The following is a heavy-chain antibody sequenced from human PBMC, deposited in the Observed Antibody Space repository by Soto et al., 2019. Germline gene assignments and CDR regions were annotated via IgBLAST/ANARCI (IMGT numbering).Heavy chain of an antibody. V-gene: IGHV1-18*01. CDR1: GYTFTSYG. Sequence: ASVKVSCKASGYTFTSYGISWVRQAPGQGLEWMGWISAYNGNTNYAQKLQGRVTMTTDNSKNTLYLQMNSLRAEDTAVYYCAKILGSIDYWGQGTLVTVSS. D-gene: IGHD3-16*01. CDR3: AKILGSIDY. CDR2: ISAYNGNT. J-gene: IGHJ4*02.